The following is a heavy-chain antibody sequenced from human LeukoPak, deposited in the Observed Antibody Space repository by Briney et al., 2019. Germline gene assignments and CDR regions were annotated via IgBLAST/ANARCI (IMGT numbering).Heavy chain of an antibody. CDR1: GFTFSDYY. D-gene: IGHD3-22*01. CDR2: ISSSGSTI. CDR3: ARDLFYDSSGYYYGY. V-gene: IGHV3-11*01. J-gene: IGHJ4*02. Sequence: PGGSLRLSCAASGFTFSDYYMSWIRQAPGKGLEWVSYISSSGSTIYYADSVKGRFTISRDNAKNSLYLQMNSLRAEDTAVYYCARDLFYDSSGYYYGYWGQGTLVTVSS.